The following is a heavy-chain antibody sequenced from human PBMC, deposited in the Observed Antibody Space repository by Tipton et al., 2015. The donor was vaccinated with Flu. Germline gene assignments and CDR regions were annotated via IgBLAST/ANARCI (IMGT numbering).Heavy chain of an antibody. J-gene: IGHJ4*02. CDR2: IYTGTRT. CDR1: GFTLSSYA. D-gene: IGHD6-25*01. CDR3: ARSGYSYGYVDL. Sequence: GSLRLSCTASGFTLSSYAMSWVRQAPGKGLEWVSVIYTGTRTHYADSVQGRFTISRDNSKNTLYLQMNSLRAEDTAVYYCARSGYSYGYVDLWAQGTLVTVSS. V-gene: IGHV3-66*02.